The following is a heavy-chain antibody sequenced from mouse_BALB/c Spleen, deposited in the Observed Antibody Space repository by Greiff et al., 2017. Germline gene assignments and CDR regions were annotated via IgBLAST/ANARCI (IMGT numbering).Heavy chain of an antibody. D-gene: IGHD2-14*01. CDR3: TRSRRYDGFAY. V-gene: IGHV1S81*02. CDR2: INPSNGGT. CDR1: GYTFTSYY. J-gene: IGHJ3*01. Sequence: QVQLQQSGAELVKPGASVKLSCKASGYTFTSYYMYWVKQRPGQGLEWIGEINPSNGGTNFNEKFKNKATLTVDKSSSTAYMQLSSLTSEDSAVYYCTRSRRYDGFAYWGQGTLVTVSA.